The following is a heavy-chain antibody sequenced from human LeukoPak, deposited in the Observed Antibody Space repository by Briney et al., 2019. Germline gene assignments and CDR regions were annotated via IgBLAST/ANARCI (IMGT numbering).Heavy chain of an antibody. D-gene: IGHD4-17*01. J-gene: IGHJ4*02. CDR1: YYIITSCW. CDR2: IYSSGSDT. Sequence: GAALMISCKASYYIITSCWSGGVRHLPRRGLEWMGIIYSSGSDTRYNPSFRSHGTITAKNSISTAYLQRSSVKASGTAMYYCARLDYGEYAGNDYWGQGTLVTVSS. V-gene: IGHV5-51*01. CDR3: ARLDYGEYAGNDY.